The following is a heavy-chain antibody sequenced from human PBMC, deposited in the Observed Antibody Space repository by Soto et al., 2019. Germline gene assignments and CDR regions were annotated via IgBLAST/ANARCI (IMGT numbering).Heavy chain of an antibody. CDR2: ISGSGDST. CDR3: AKGVPGIAVAGTGYFQH. J-gene: IGHJ1*01. Sequence: EVQLLESGGGLVQPGGSLRLSCAASGFTFSSYAMSWVRQAPGKGLEWVSGISGSGDSTYYADSAKCRFTISRDNSKNTLYLQMNSLRAEDTAVYYCAKGVPGIAVAGTGYFQHWGQGTLVTVSS. D-gene: IGHD6-19*01. CDR1: GFTFSSYA. V-gene: IGHV3-23*01.